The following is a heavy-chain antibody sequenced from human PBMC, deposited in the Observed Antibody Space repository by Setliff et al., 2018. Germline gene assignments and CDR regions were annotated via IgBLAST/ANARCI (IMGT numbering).Heavy chain of an antibody. CDR1: GSSISNDYY. Sequence: SETLSLTCGVSGSSISNDYYWGWIRQPPGRGLEWIGIISHSGSTDYNPSLKSRVTISLDKSRNQFSLHLNSVTASDTAVYYCARDNTIVGATDYWGQGALVTVSS. J-gene: IGHJ4*02. V-gene: IGHV4-38-2*02. CDR2: ISHSGST. D-gene: IGHD1-26*01. CDR3: ARDNTIVGATDY.